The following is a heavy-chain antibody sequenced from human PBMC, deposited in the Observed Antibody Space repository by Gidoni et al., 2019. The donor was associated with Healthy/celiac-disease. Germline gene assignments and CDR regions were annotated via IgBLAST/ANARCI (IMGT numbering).Heavy chain of an antibody. Sequence: EVQLVESGGGLVKPGGSLRLSCAASGFTFSSYSMNWVRQAPGKGLEWVSSISSSSSYIYYADSVKGRFTISRDNAKNSLYLQMNSLRAEDTAVYYCARVLMVRGVIPHWGQGTLVTVSS. CDR3: ARVLMVRGVIPH. CDR2: ISSSSSYI. D-gene: IGHD3-10*01. J-gene: IGHJ4*02. CDR1: GFTFSSYS. V-gene: IGHV3-21*01.